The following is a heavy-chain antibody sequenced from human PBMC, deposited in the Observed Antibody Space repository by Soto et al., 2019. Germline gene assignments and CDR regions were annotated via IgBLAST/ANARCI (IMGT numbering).Heavy chain of an antibody. CDR3: AGAPGQLFNYYHYGLDV. Sequence: SETLSLTCGVYCGSFSGYYWSWIRQPPGKGLEWIGEISQSGGTNYNPSLKSRVTISADTSKNQFSLRLRSVTAADTAVYYCAGAPGQLFNYYHYGLDVWGQGTTVTVSS. D-gene: IGHD3-10*01. CDR1: CGSFSGYY. V-gene: IGHV4-34*01. J-gene: IGHJ6*02. CDR2: ISQSGGT.